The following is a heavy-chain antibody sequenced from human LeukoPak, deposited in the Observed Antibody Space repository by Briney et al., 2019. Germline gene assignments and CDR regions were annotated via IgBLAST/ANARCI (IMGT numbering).Heavy chain of an antibody. D-gene: IGHD1-26*01. CDR1: GYCFTSYW. V-gene: IGHV5-51*01. CDR3: ARHAVGATHFDY. Sequence: GGSLKISCEGSGYCFTSYWIGWGRQLRGKGVEWMGIIYPGDSDTRYSPSFQGQVTISADKSISTAYLQWSSLKASDTAMYYCARHAVGATHFDYWGQGTLVTVSS. J-gene: IGHJ4*02. CDR2: IYPGDSDT.